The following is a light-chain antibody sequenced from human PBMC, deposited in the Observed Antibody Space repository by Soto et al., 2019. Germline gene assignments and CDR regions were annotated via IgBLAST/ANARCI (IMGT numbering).Light chain of an antibody. CDR2: EVS. V-gene: IGLV2-8*01. J-gene: IGLJ6*01. CDR1: STDVGGYDF. Sequence: QSVLTQPPSASGSPGQSVTISCTGTSTDVGGYDFVSWYQQHPGKAPKLMFHEVSKRPSVVAHRFSGSNCGNTASVTVSGLQAEDEAYYYCGSYEGRNNPVFGTGTKVTVL. CDR3: GSYEGRNNPV.